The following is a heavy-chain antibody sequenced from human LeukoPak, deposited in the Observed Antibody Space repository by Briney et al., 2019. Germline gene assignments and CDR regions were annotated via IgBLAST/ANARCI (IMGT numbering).Heavy chain of an antibody. CDR3: ARAVLWFGDLDYYYYMDV. D-gene: IGHD3-10*01. CDR2: TYYRSKWYN. V-gene: IGHV6-1*01. CDR1: GDSVSRNSAT. J-gene: IGHJ6*03. Sequence: SQTLSLTCAISGDSVSRNSATWNWIRQSPARVLEWLGRTYYRSKWYNDYAVSVKSRIAINPDTSKNQFSLQLNSVTPEDTAVYYCARAVLWFGDLDYYYYMDVWGKGTTVTVSS.